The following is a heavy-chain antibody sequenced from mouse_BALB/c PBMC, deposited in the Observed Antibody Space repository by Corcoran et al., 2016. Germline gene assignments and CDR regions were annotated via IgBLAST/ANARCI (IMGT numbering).Heavy chain of an antibody. D-gene: IGHD1-2*01. CDR1: GYTFTNYG. V-gene: IGHV9-3-1*01. CDR3: ATFITTAGLVTYYAMDY. J-gene: IGHJ4*01. CDR2: INTYTGEP. Sequence: QIQLVQSGPELKKPGETVKISCKASGYTFTNYGMNWVKQAPGKGLKWMGWINTYTGEPTYADDFKGRFAFSLETSASTAYLQINNLKNEDTATYFCATFITTAGLVTYYAMDYWGQGTSVIVSS.